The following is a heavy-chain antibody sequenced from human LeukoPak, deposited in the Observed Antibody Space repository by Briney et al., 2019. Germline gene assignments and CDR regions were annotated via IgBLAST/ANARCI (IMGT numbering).Heavy chain of an antibody. Sequence: PGASVKVSCKASGYTFTSYGISWVRQAPGQGLEWMGWISAYNGNTNYAQKLQGRVTMATDTSTSTAYMELRSLRSDDTAAYYCARARLYYYDSSGPPAPHFDYWGQGTLVTVSS. CDR2: ISAYNGNT. CDR3: ARARLYYYDSSGPPAPHFDY. V-gene: IGHV1-18*01. D-gene: IGHD3-22*01. J-gene: IGHJ4*02. CDR1: GYTFTSYG.